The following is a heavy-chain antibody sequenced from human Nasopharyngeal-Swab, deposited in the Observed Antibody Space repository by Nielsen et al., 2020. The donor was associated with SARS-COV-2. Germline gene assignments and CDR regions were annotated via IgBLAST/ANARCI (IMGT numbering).Heavy chain of an antibody. CDR2: ISYDGSNK. CDR1: GFTSSSYG. CDR3: AKPRDGGYGSPFDY. D-gene: IGHD3-10*01. V-gene: IGHV3-30*18. Sequence: GGPLRPSCAASGFTSSSYGMHWVRQAPGKGLEWVAVISYDGSNKYYADSVRGRFTISRDNSKNTLYLQMNSLRAEDTAVYYCAKPRDGGYGSPFDYWGQGTLVTVSS. J-gene: IGHJ4*02.